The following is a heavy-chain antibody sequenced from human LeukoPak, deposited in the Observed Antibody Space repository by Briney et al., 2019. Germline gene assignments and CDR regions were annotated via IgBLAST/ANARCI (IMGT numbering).Heavy chain of an antibody. V-gene: IGHV3-48*03. D-gene: IGHD3-10*01. CDR1: GFTFSSYA. Sequence: PGGSLRLSCAASGFTFSSYAMNWVRQAPGKGLEWVSYISSSGSTIYYADSVKGRFTISRDNAKNSLYLQMNSLRAEDTAVYYCARDTVYGSGHRSAFDIWGQGTMVTVSS. J-gene: IGHJ3*02. CDR3: ARDTVYGSGHRSAFDI. CDR2: ISSSGSTI.